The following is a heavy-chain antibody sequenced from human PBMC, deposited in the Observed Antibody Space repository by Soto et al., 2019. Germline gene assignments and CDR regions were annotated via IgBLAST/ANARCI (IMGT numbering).Heavy chain of an antibody. CDR2: IKSKTDGGTT. CDR1: GFTFSNAW. J-gene: IGHJ6*02. V-gene: IGHV3-15*07. Sequence: GGSLRLSCAASGFTFSNAWMNWVRQAPGKGLEWVGRIKSKTDGGTTDYAAPVKGRFTISRDDSKNTLYLQMNSLRAEDTAVYYCAKGRGFLSGYYYYAMVDWGQGTTVTLAS. CDR3: AKGRGFLSGYYYYAMVD. D-gene: IGHD5-12*01.